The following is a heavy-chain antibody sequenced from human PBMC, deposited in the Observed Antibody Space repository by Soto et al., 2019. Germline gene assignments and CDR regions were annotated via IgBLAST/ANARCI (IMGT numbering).Heavy chain of an antibody. D-gene: IGHD5-18*01. CDR1: GGNFSSYA. V-gene: IGHV1-69*06. Sequence: SVKVSCKASGGNFSSYAISWVRQATGQGLEWMGGIIPIFGTGNYAQKFQGRVTITADKSPTTAYMELSSLRSEDTAVYYCAREVGDTPKWIYYYYGMDVWGQ. CDR3: AREVGDTPKWIYYYYGMDV. CDR2: IIPIFGTG. J-gene: IGHJ6*02.